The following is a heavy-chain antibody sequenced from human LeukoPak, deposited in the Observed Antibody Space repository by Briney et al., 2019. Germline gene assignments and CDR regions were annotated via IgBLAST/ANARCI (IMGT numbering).Heavy chain of an antibody. CDR3: ARDYPHDFWSGYYTGRTATFFDP. Sequence: SETLSLTCTVSGGSISSYYWSWIRQPAGKGLEWIGRIYTSGSTNYNPSLKSRVTMSVDTSKNQFSLKLSSVTAADTAVYYCARDYPHDFWSGYYTGRTATFFDPWGQGTVVTVSS. V-gene: IGHV4-4*07. D-gene: IGHD3-3*01. J-gene: IGHJ5*02. CDR2: IYTSGST. CDR1: GGSISSYY.